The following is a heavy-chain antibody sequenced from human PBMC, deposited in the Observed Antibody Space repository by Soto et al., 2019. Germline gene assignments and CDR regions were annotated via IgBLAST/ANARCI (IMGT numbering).Heavy chain of an antibody. J-gene: IGHJ4*02. V-gene: IGHV1-18*01. CDR1: GYTFSTFG. D-gene: IGHD3-22*01. CDR3: ARQTYYYDSSGYYYGY. Sequence: GASVKVSCKTSGYTFSTFGISWVRQAPGQGLEWMGWISAYTGNTNYAQKLQGRVTMTTDTATNTAYMELRSLRSEDTAVYYCARQTYYYDSSGYYYGYWGQGTLVTVSS. CDR2: ISAYTGNT.